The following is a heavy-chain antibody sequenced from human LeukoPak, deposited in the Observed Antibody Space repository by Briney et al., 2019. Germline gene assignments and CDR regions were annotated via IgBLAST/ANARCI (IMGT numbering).Heavy chain of an antibody. CDR3: ARRLYDSSGYHYPDY. D-gene: IGHD3-22*01. J-gene: IGHJ4*02. CDR1: GYSFTSYW. V-gene: IGHV5-51*03. Sequence: PGESLKISCXGSGYSFTSYWIGWVRQMPGKGLEWMGIIYPGDSDTRYSPSFQGQVTISADKSISTAYLQWSSLKASDTAMYYCARRLYDSSGYHYPDYWGQGTLVTVSS. CDR2: IYPGDSDT.